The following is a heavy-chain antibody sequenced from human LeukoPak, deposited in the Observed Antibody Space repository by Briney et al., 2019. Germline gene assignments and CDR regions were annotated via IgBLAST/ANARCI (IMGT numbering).Heavy chain of an antibody. CDR2: ISGSGGST. CDR1: GFTFSSYA. V-gene: IGHV3-23*01. Sequence: GGSLRLSCAASGFTFSSYAMSWVRQAPGKGLEWGSAISGSGGSTYYADSVKGGFTISRDNSKTTLYLQMNSLSAEDTAVYYCAKSQKNYYYYYMDVWGKGTTVTVSS. J-gene: IGHJ6*03. CDR3: AKSQKNYYYYYMDV.